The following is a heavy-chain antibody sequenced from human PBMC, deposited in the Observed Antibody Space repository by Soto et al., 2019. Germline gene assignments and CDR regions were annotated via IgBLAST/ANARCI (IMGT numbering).Heavy chain of an antibody. Sequence: ASVKVSCKTSGYIFRNYAMHWVRQATGQGLEWMGWMNPNSGNTGYAQKFQGRVTMTRNTSISTAYMELSSLRSEDTAVYYCAKVSSLPRYYYDSSGFDYWGQGTLVTVSS. CDR2: MNPNSGNT. J-gene: IGHJ4*02. CDR3: AKVSSLPRYYYDSSGFDY. D-gene: IGHD3-22*01. V-gene: IGHV1-8*02. CDR1: GYIFRNYA.